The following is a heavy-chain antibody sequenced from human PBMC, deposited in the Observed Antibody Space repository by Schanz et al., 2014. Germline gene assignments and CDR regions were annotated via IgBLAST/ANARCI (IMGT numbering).Heavy chain of an antibody. V-gene: IGHV1-2*06. J-gene: IGHJ5*02. CDR3: ARESVSRTRLFDP. CDR2: ISPSSGGT. Sequence: QVQLVQSGAEVKKPGASVKVSCKASGYTFTNHYLHWVRQAPGQGLEWMGRISPSSGGTNYAQNSQGRAPMTKDTSINTGHMERRTRTSDDTAVYYCARESVSRTRLFDPWGQGTLVTVSS. CDR1: GYTFTNHY. D-gene: IGHD3-3*01.